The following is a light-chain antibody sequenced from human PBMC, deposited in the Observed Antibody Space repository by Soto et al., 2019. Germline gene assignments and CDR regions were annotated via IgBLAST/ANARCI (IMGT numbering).Light chain of an antibody. V-gene: IGKV3-15*01. CDR3: QQYDSWPPSYT. J-gene: IGKJ2*01. Sequence: EIVMTQSPATLSVSLGDRATLSCRASQSFGRYLAWYQQKPGQAPRLLIYGASTRATGIPARFSGSGSETDFTLTISSLQSEDFAVYYWQQYDSWPPSYTFGQGTKLEIK. CDR1: QSFGRY. CDR2: GAS.